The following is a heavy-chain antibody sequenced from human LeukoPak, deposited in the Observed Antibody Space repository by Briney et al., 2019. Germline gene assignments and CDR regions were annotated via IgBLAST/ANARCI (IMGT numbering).Heavy chain of an antibody. CDR2: ISGYSGKT. CDR3: ARGYSGYAPHDY. D-gene: IGHD5-12*01. V-gene: IGHV1-18*01. Sequence: ASVKVSCKASGYTFTRYGISWVRQAPGQGLEWMGWISGYSGKTNYAQKLQGRVTMTTDTSTSTAYMALRSLRSDDTAVYYCARGYSGYAPHDYWGQGTLVTVSS. CDR1: GYTFTRYG. J-gene: IGHJ4*02.